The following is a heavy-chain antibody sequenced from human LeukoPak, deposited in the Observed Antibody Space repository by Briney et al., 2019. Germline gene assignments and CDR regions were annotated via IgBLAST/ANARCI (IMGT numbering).Heavy chain of an antibody. D-gene: IGHD6-13*01. CDR2: ISSSSSTI. Sequence: PEGSLRLSCAASGFTFSTYAMTWVRQAPGKGLEWVSYISSSSSTIYYADSVKGRFTISRDNAKNSLYLQMNSLRAEDTAVYYCARDFAAAASYWYFDLWGRGTLVTVSS. CDR3: ARDFAAAASYWYFDL. CDR1: GFTFSTYA. V-gene: IGHV3-48*04. J-gene: IGHJ2*01.